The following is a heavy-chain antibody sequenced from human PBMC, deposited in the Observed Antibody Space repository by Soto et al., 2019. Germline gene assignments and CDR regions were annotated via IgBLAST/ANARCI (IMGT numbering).Heavy chain of an antibody. Sequence: QVQLQESGPGLVKPSGTLSLTCAVSGVSISSGNWWRWVRQPPGKGLEWIGEVSHSGSTNYNPSLKSRVTISVDKSKDQFSLKLTSVTAADTAVYYCARDPRLTGTTPFDFWGQGTLVTVSS. CDR1: GVSISSGNW. J-gene: IGHJ5*01. CDR2: VSHSGST. CDR3: ARDPRLTGTTPFDF. V-gene: IGHV4-4*02. D-gene: IGHD1-20*01.